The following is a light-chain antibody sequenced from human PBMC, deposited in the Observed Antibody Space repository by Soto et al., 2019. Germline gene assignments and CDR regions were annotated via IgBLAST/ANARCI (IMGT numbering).Light chain of an antibody. CDR2: DAS. Sequence: VMPQSPATLSVSPGERATLSCRASQSVSSHLAWYQQKPGQAPRLLIYDASTRAAGLPARFSGSGSETEFTLTISSLQSEDFAAYYCQHYSGWTPLTFGQGTKVEVK. CDR3: QHYSGWTPLT. J-gene: IGKJ1*01. V-gene: IGKV3-15*01. CDR1: QSVSSH.